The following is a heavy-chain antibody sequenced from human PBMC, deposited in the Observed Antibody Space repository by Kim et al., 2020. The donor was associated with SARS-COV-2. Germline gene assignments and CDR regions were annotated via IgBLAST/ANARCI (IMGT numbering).Heavy chain of an antibody. J-gene: IGHJ5*02. D-gene: IGHD6-19*01. V-gene: IGHV3-74*01. Sequence: AESVTGRCTISRDNAKNALYLQMNSLRVEDTAVYYCAKPIAVTGTGGFDPWGQGTLVTVSS. CDR3: AKPIAVTGTGGFDP.